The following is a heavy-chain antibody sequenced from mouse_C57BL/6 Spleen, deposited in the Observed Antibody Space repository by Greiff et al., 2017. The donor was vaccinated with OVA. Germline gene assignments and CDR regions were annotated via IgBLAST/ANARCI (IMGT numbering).Heavy chain of an antibody. Sequence: VHLVESGPGLVAPSQSLSITCTVSGFSLTSYGVHWVRQPPGKGLEWLVVIWSDGSTTYNSALKSRLSISNDNSKSQVFLKMNSLQTDDTAMYYCASHLNYYGVMDYWGQGTSVTVSS. CDR3: ASHLNYYGVMDY. CDR2: IWSDGST. D-gene: IGHD1-1*01. CDR1: GFSLTSYG. J-gene: IGHJ4*01. V-gene: IGHV2-6*03.